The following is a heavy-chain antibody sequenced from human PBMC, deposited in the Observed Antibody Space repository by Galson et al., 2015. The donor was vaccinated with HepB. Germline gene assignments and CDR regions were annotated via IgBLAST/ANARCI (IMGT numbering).Heavy chain of an antibody. J-gene: IGHJ5*02. V-gene: IGHV3-33*01. CDR2: IWYDGSNK. D-gene: IGHD7-27*01. CDR3: ARDVSYSGDHNWFDP. Sequence: SLRLSCAASGFTFSSYGMHWVRQAPGKGLEWVAVIWYDGSNKYYADSVKGRFTISRDNSKNTLYLQMNSLRAEDTAVYYCARDVSYSGDHNWFDPWGQGTLVTVSS. CDR1: GFTFSSYG.